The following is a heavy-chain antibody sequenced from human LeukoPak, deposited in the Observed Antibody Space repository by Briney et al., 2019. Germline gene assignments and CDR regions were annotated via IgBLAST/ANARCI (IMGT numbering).Heavy chain of an antibody. Sequence: ASVKVSCKASGYTFTSYGISWVRQAPGQGLEWMGWISAYNGNTNYAQKFQGRVTMTRDTSISTAYMELSRLRSDDTAVYYCASGSSSGYYFYFDYWGQGTLVTVSS. CDR3: ASGSSSGYYFYFDY. CDR2: ISAYNGNT. V-gene: IGHV1-18*01. D-gene: IGHD3-22*01. J-gene: IGHJ4*02. CDR1: GYTFTSYG.